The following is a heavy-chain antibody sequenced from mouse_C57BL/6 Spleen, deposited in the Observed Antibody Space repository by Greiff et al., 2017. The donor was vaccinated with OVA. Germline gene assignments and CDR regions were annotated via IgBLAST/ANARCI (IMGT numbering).Heavy chain of an antibody. CDR2: ISYSGST. Sequence: VQLQQSGPGMVKPSQSLSLTCTVTGYSITSGYDWHWIRHFPGNKLEWMGYISYSGSTNYNPSLKSRISITHDTSKNHFFLKLNSVTTEDTATYYCARGGLLLDYWGQGTTLTVSS. D-gene: IGHD2-3*01. CDR1: GYSITSGYD. J-gene: IGHJ2*01. CDR3: ARGGLLLDY. V-gene: IGHV3-1*01.